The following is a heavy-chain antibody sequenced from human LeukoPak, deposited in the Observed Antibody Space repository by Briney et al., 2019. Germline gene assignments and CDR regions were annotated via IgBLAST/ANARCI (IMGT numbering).Heavy chain of an antibody. J-gene: IGHJ4*02. V-gene: IGHV4-59*01. CDR1: GGPFSRYY. D-gene: IGHD3-9*01. CDR2: IYYSGST. CDR3: ARSDYDLLTGYSAVYFDF. Sequence: PSETLSLTCTVSGGPFSRYYWGWIRQPQGKGLEWIGYIYYSGSTNYNPSLKSRITMSMERSKKQFSLRLSSVTAADTAVYYCARSDYDLLTGYSAVYFDFWGQGALVTVSS.